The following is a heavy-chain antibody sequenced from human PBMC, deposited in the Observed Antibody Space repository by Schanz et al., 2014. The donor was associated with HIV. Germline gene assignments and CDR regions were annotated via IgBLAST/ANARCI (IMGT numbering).Heavy chain of an antibody. CDR1: GFTFSSSN. Sequence: EVQLVESGGGLVKPGGSLRLSCAASGFTFSSSNMNWVRQAPGKGLEWVSGISISGETTYYADSVKGRFTISRDNSKNTLYLQMNSLRVEDTAVYYCARGSGPYYYYYGMDVWGQGTTVTVSS. V-gene: IGHV3-23*04. CDR3: ARGSGPYYYYYGMDV. D-gene: IGHD3-10*01. J-gene: IGHJ6*02. CDR2: ISISGETT.